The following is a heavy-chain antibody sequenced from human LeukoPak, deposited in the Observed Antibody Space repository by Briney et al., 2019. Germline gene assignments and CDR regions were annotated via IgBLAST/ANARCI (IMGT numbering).Heavy chain of an antibody. J-gene: IGHJ5*02. Sequence: GGSLRLSCAASGFTFSSYEMNWVRQAPGKGLEWVSYISSSVSTIYYADSVKGRFTISRDNAKNSLYLQMNSLRAEDTAVYYCARDSLPYDYVWGSYRFFDPWGQGTLVTVSS. CDR3: ARDSLPYDYVWGSYRFFDP. V-gene: IGHV3-48*03. D-gene: IGHD3-16*02. CDR2: ISSSVSTI. CDR1: GFTFSSYE.